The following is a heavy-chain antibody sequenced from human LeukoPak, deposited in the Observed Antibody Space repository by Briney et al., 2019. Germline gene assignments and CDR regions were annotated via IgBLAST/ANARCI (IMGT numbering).Heavy chain of an antibody. J-gene: IGHJ4*02. V-gene: IGHV3-30*02. Sequence: GGSLRLSFAASGFTFSNYGMHWVRQAPGKGLEWVAFIRYDGSNKYYADSVKGRFTISRDNAKNSLYLQMNSLRAEDTAVYYCARRGVAGYSYGYSYWGQGTLVTVSS. CDR1: GFTFSNYG. D-gene: IGHD5-18*01. CDR2: IRYDGSNK. CDR3: ARRGVAGYSYGYSY.